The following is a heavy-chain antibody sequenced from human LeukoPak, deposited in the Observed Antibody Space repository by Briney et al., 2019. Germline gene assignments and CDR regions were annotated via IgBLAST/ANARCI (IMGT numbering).Heavy chain of an antibody. V-gene: IGHV3-23*01. CDR2: ITGNGAST. CDR1: GFTFRSYD. CDR3: AGSGSYVY. Sequence: PGGSLRLSCAASGFTFRSYDISWVRQAPGKGLEWVSSITGNGASTNFADSVRGRFTISRDNSKNTAYLQMNSLRAEDTAVYYCAGSGSYVYWGQGTLVTVSS. J-gene: IGHJ4*02. D-gene: IGHD1-26*01.